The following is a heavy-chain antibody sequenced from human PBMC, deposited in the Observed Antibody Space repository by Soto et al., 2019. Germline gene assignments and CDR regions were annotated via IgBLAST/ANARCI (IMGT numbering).Heavy chain of an antibody. D-gene: IGHD6-19*01. CDR2: MNPNSGNT. J-gene: IGHJ4*02. CDR3: ARGQSGYSSGWSPNDY. CDR1: GYTFTSYE. V-gene: IGHV1-8*01. Sequence: QVQLVQSGAEVKKPGASVKVSCKASGYTFTSYEINWVRQATGQGLEWMGWMNPNSGNTGYAQKFQGRVTMTRNTSISTAYMELSRLRSEDTDVYYCARGQSGYSSGWSPNDYWGQGTLVTVSS.